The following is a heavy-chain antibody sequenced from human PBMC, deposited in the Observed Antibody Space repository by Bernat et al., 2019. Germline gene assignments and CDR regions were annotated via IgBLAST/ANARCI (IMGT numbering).Heavy chain of an antibody. J-gene: IGHJ4*02. CDR3: AREWFVIAAAGKPDDY. CDR2: IYHSGST. CDR1: GYSISSGYY. V-gene: IGHV4-38-2*02. Sequence: QVQLQESGPGLVKPSETLSLTCAVSGYSISSGYYWGWIRQPPGKGLEWIGSIYHSGSTYYNPSLKSRVTISVDTSKNRFSLKLSYVTADDTAVYYCAREWFVIAAAGKPDDYWGQGTLVTVSS. D-gene: IGHD6-13*01.